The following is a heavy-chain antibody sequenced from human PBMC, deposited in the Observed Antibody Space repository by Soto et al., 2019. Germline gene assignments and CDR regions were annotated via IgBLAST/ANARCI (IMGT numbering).Heavy chain of an antibody. CDR2: IFPGDSDT. J-gene: IGHJ3*02. V-gene: IGHV5-51*01. CDR3: TKPEAGAFDI. CDR1: GYTFTNSW. D-gene: IGHD6-19*01. Sequence: GESLKISCKGSGYTFTNSWIAWVRQIPGKGLENMGIIFPGDSDTRYSPSFQGQVTISVDRSISTAYLQWNSLKASDTAIYYCTKPEAGAFDIWGQGTMVTVSS.